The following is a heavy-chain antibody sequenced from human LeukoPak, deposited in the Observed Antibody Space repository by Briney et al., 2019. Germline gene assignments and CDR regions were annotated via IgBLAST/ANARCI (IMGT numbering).Heavy chain of an antibody. V-gene: IGHV3-9*03. CDR1: GFTFDDYA. CDR3: AKDKGGSYGAFDI. Sequence: GGSLRLSCAASGFTFDDYAMHWVRQAPGKGLEWVSGISWNSGSIGYADSVKGRFTISRDNAKNSLYLQMNSLRAEDMALYYCAKDKGGSYGAFDIWGQGTMVTVSS. CDR2: ISWNSGSI. J-gene: IGHJ3*02. D-gene: IGHD1-26*01.